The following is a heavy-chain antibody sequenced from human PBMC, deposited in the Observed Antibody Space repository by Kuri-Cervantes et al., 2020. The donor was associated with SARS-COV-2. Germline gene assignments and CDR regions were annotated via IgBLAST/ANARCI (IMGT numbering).Heavy chain of an antibody. D-gene: IGHD3-22*01. CDR1: GGSISSSSYY. Sequence: SETLSLTCTVSGGSISSSSYYWGWIRQPPGKGLEWIGSMYHSGSTYYSPSLGSRVTMSVDTSKNKFSLNVSSVTAADTAVYYCARVRLGTDTYDSSGYYYFDYWGQGKLVTVSS. CDR2: MYHSGST. V-gene: IGHV4-39*07. J-gene: IGHJ4*02. CDR3: ARVRLGTDTYDSSGYYYFDY.